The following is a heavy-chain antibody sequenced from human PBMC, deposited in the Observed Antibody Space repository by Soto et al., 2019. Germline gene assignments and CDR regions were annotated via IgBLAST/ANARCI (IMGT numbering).Heavy chain of an antibody. D-gene: IGHD6-6*01. CDR3: ARDRGSSSARPPFDH. Sequence: QVQLVESGGGVVQPGGSLRLSCAASGFTFSTYAMHWVRQAPGKGLEWVAVILYDGRNKYYPDSVKGRFTISRDNSKNTLYLQMNSLRAEDTAVYYCARDRGSSSARPPFDHWGQGTLVTVSS. CDR2: ILYDGRNK. J-gene: IGHJ4*02. CDR1: GFTFSTYA. V-gene: IGHV3-30*04.